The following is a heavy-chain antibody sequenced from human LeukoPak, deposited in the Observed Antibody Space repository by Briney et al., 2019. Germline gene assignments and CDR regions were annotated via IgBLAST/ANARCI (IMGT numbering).Heavy chain of an antibody. CDR2: ISAGGGTT. J-gene: IGHJ5*02. D-gene: IGHD3-10*01. Sequence: GGSLRLSCADSGFTFSSYAMSWVRQAPGKGLEWVSAISAGGGTTYYADSVKGRFTISRDKSKNTLYLQMNSLRAEDTAVYYCAKGYYYGSGSFRWFEPWGQGALVTVSS. CDR3: AKGYYYGSGSFRWFEP. V-gene: IGHV3-23*01. CDR1: GFTFSSYA.